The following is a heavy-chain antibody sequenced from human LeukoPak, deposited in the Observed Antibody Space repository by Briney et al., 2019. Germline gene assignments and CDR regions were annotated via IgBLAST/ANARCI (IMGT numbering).Heavy chain of an antibody. D-gene: IGHD3-10*01. CDR3: ARQNRGNTMVRDTDYYGMDV. Sequence: ASVKVSCKASGYKFTDDYMHWVRQAPGQGLEWMGWINPNSGGTNYAQKFQGRVTMTRDTSISTAYMELSRLRSDDTAVYYCARQNRGNTMVRDTDYYGMDVWGQGTTVTVSS. J-gene: IGHJ6*02. CDR1: GYKFTDDY. CDR2: INPNSGGT. V-gene: IGHV1-2*02.